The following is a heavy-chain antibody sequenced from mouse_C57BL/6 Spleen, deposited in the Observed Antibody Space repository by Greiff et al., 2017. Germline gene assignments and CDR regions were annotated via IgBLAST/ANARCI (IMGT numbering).Heavy chain of an antibody. CDR1: GYAFSSYW. CDR2: IYPGDGDT. Sequence: QVQLKQSGAELVKPGASVKISCKASGYAFSSYWMNWVKQRPGKGLEWIGQIYPGDGDTNYNGKFKGKATLTADKSSSTAYMQLSSLTSEDSAVYFCARSSDYDGYAMDYWGQGTSVTVSS. CDR3: ARSSDYDGYAMDY. V-gene: IGHV1-80*01. J-gene: IGHJ4*01. D-gene: IGHD2-4*01.